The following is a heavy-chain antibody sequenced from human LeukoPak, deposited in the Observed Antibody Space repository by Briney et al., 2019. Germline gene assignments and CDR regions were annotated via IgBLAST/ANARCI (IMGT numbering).Heavy chain of an antibody. CDR2: IYYSGST. J-gene: IGHJ4*02. D-gene: IGHD5-18*01. V-gene: IGHV4-59*01. Sequence: SETLSLTCTVSGGSINNYYWSWIRQPPGKGLEWIGYIYYSGSTNYNPSLKSRVTISVDASKNQFSLKLTSVTAADTAVYYCARATALVSSDSWGQGTLVTVSS. CDR1: GGSINNYY. CDR3: ARATALVSSDS.